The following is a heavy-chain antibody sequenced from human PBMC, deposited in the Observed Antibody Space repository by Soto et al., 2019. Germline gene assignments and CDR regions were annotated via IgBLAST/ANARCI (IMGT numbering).Heavy chain of an antibody. CDR1: GGSFSGYY. D-gene: IGHD2-15*01. CDR2: INHSGST. Sequence: SETLSLTCAVYGGSFSGYYWSWIRQPPGKGLEWIGEINHSGSTNYNPSLKSRVTISVDTSKNQFSLKLSSVTAADTAVYYCARARYCSGGSCYANDAFDIWGQGTMVTVSS. J-gene: IGHJ3*02. V-gene: IGHV4-34*01. CDR3: ARARYCSGGSCYANDAFDI.